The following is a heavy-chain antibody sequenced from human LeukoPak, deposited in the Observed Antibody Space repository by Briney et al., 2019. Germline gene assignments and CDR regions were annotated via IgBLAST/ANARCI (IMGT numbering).Heavy chain of an antibody. CDR2: ISYDGSNK. J-gene: IGHJ4*02. CDR3: ARGHYDFWSGYADIDDFDY. CDR1: GFTFSSYA. D-gene: IGHD3-3*01. V-gene: IGHV3-30-3*01. Sequence: PGRSLRLSCAASGFTFSSYAMHWVRQAPGKGLEWVAVISYDGSNKYYADSVKGRFTISRDNAKNSLYLQMNSLRAEDTAVYYCARGHYDFWSGYADIDDFDYWGQGTLVTVSS.